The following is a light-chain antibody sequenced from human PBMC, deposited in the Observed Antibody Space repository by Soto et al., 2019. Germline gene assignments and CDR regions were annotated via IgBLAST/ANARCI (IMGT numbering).Light chain of an antibody. CDR1: SSNIGSNY. J-gene: IGLJ1*01. Sequence: QSVLTQPPSSSGTPGQRVTISCSGSSSNIGSNYVYWYQQLPGTAPKLLIYRNNQRPSGVPDRFSGSKSGTSASLAISGLRSEDEADYYCAAWDDSLSAFYVFGIATKVTFL. CDR3: AAWDDSLSAFYV. V-gene: IGLV1-47*01. CDR2: RNN.